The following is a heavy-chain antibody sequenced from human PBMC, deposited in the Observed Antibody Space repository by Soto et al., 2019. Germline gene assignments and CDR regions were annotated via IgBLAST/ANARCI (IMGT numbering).Heavy chain of an antibody. Sequence: PSETLSRTCNVSGGSIRSGDYYWSGMLHPPGKGLEWIGYIYYSGSTYYNPSLKSRVTISVDTSKNQFSLKLSSVTAADTAVYYCARAPTWGSYRPIDYWGQGTLVTVSS. CDR1: GGSIRSGDYY. CDR2: IYYSGST. D-gene: IGHD3-16*02. CDR3: ARAPTWGSYRPIDY. J-gene: IGHJ4*02. V-gene: IGHV4-30-4*01.